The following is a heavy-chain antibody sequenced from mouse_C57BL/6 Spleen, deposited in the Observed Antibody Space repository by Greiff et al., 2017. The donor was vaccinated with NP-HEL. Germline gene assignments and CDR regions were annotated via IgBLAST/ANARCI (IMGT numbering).Heavy chain of an antibody. V-gene: IGHV2-2*01. Sequence: VMLVESGPGLVQPSQSLSITCTVSGFSLTSYGVHWVRQSPGKGLEWLGVIWSGGSTDYNAAFISRLSISKDNSKSQVFFKMNSLQADDTAIYYCARPYYYGSSYDAMDYWGQGTSVTVSS. CDR1: GFSLTSYG. J-gene: IGHJ4*01. CDR2: IWSGGST. CDR3: ARPYYYGSSYDAMDY. D-gene: IGHD1-1*01.